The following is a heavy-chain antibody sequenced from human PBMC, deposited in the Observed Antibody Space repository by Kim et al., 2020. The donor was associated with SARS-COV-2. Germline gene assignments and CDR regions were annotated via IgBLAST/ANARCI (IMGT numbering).Heavy chain of an antibody. CDR2: IYSGGST. CDR1: GFTVSSNY. J-gene: IGHJ5*02. CDR3: ARTWAAAGGGWFDP. Sequence: GGSLRLSCAASGFTVSSNYMSWVRQAPGKGLEWVSVIYSGGSTYYADSVKGRFTISRDNSKNTLYLQMNSLRAEDTAVYYCARTWAAAGGGWFDPWGQGTLVTVSS. V-gene: IGHV3-53*01. D-gene: IGHD6-13*01.